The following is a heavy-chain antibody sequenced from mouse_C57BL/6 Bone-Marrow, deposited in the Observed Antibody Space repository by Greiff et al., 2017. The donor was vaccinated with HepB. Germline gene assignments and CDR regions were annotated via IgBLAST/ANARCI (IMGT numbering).Heavy chain of an antibody. CDR1: GYTFTDYY. CDR3: ARESY. CDR2: IYPGSGNT. J-gene: IGHJ2*01. V-gene: IGHV1-76*01. Sequence: QVQLQQSGAELVRPGASVKLSCKASGYTFTDYYINWVKPRPGQGLEWIARIYPGSGNTYYNEKFKGKATLTAEKSSSTAYMQLSSLTSEDSAVYFCARESYWGQGTTLTVSS.